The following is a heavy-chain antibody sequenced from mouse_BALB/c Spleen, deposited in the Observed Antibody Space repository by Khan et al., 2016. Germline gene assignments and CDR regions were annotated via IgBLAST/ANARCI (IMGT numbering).Heavy chain of an antibody. J-gene: IGHJ3*01. CDR2: ISYSDST. V-gene: IGHV3-8*02. CDR1: GDSFTNGY. D-gene: IGHD1-1*01. CDR3: SRSAGSSFAY. Sequence: EVQLQESGPSLVKPSQTLSLTCSVTGDSFTNGYWNWIRKFPGNKLDYMGYISYSDSTYYNPSLKSRISITRDTSNNQYYLQLNSVTAEDTATYYCSRSAGSSFAYWGQGTLVTVSA.